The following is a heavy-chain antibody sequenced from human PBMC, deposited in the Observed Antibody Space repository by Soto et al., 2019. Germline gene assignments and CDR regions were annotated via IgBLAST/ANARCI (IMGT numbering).Heavy chain of an antibody. CDR1: GFTFSSYA. D-gene: IGHD3-3*01. V-gene: IGHV3-23*01. CDR3: AKAPLRFLEWLYYYYGMDV. CDR2: ISGSGGST. J-gene: IGHJ6*02. Sequence: GGSLRLSCAASGFTFSSYAMSWVRQAPGKGLEWVSAISGSGGSTYYADSVKGRFTISRDNSKNTLYLQMNSLRAEDTAVYYCAKAPLRFLEWLYYYYGMDVWGQGTTVTVSS.